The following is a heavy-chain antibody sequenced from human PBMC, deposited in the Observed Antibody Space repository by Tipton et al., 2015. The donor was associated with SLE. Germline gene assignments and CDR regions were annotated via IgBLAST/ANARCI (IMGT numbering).Heavy chain of an antibody. V-gene: IGHV4-34*01. J-gene: IGHJ4*02. D-gene: IGHD3-3*01. CDR2: INRSGST. Sequence: TLSLTCAVYGGSFSGYYWSWIRQPPGKGLEWIGEINRSGSTNYNPSLNSRVTISVDTSKNQFSLKLRSVTAADTAVYYCARGHTIVGVVTSYFDFWGQGTLVTVSS. CDR3: ARGHTIVGVVTSYFDF. CDR1: GGSFSGYY.